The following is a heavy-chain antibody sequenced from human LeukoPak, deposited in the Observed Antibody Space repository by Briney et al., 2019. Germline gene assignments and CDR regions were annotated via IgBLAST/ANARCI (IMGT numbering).Heavy chain of an antibody. CDR3: ARQVTVTTSLY. Sequence: SETLSLTCTVSGDSISSSSYYWGWIRQPPGKGLEWIGSIYYSGSTYYNPSLKSRVTISVDTSKNQFSLKLSSVTAADTAVYYRARQVTVTTSLYWGQGTLVTVSS. CDR1: GDSISSSSYY. CDR2: IYYSGST. V-gene: IGHV4-39*01. D-gene: IGHD4-11*01. J-gene: IGHJ4*02.